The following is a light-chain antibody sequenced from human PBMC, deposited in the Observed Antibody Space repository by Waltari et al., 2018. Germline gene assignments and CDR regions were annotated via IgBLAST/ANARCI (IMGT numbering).Light chain of an antibody. V-gene: IGLV3-25*03. CDR1: VLPKEH. CDR2: KDT. CDR3: QSTDTIGTTVV. J-gene: IGLJ2*01. Sequence: SYGLTQPPSVSVSPGQTARINCSGDVLPKEHGYWYQQKPGRAPVGVIFKDTERPPGIPERFSGSGSGTTVTLTITGVQAEDEADYYCQSTDTIGTTVVFGGGTRLIAL.